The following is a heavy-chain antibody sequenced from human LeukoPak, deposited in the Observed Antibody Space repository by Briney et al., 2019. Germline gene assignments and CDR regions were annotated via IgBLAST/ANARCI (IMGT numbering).Heavy chain of an antibody. CDR2: IWYDGSDK. CDR1: GFIFSGYG. Sequence: PGRSLRLSCAASGFIFSGYGMHWVRQAPGKGLEWVAVIWYDGSDKYYADSVKGRFTISRDNAKNSLYLQMNSLRAEDTAVYYCARRTSGAFAIWGQGTKVTVSS. J-gene: IGHJ3*02. CDR3: ARRTSGAFAI. V-gene: IGHV3-33*01.